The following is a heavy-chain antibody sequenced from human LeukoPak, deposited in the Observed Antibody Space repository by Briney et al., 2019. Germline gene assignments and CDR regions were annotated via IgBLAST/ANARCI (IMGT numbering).Heavy chain of an antibody. J-gene: IGHJ4*02. V-gene: IGHV3-33*01. CDR1: GFTFSSYG. D-gene: IGHD3-22*01. Sequence: PGRSLRLSCAASGFTFSSYGMPWVRQAPGKGLEWVAVIWYDGSDKYYADSVKGRFTISRDNSKNTLYLQMNSLRAEDTAVYYCARPHDSSGYYRYWFDYWGQGTLVTVSS. CDR2: IWYDGSDK. CDR3: ARPHDSSGYYRYWFDY.